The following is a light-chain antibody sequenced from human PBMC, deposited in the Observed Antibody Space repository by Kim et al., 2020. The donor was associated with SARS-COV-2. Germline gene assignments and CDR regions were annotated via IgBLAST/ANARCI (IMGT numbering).Light chain of an antibody. CDR2: TAS. V-gene: IGKV1-27*01. CDR3: QKYNSVTLT. CDR1: QYINNY. Sequence: ASVGDRVTITCRASQYINNYLDCYQQRPVKVPNLLIYTASSLQSGVPSRFRGSGSGTDISLTISSQQPEDVANYYCQKYNSVTLTFGGGTKVDIK. J-gene: IGKJ4*01.